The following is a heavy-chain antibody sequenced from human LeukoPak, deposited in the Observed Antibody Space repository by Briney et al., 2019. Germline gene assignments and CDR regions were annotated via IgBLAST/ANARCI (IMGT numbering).Heavy chain of an antibody. J-gene: IGHJ6*03. V-gene: IGHV4-34*01. CDR1: GGSFSGYY. D-gene: IGHD6-13*01. CDR3: ARVLIYSSSWYPAMSYYMDV. Sequence: PSETLSLTCAVYGGSFSGYYWSWVRQPPGKGVEWIGEINNSGRTNYNPSLTSRVTISVDTSKNQFSLKLSSVTAADTAVYYCARVLIYSSSWYPAMSYYMDVWGKGTTVTVSS. CDR2: INNSGRT.